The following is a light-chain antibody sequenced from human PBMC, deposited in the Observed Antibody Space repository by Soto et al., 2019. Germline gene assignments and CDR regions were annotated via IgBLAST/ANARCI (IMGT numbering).Light chain of an antibody. CDR3: QQYGSSPPRT. CDR1: QSVSNY. J-gene: IGKJ1*01. CDR2: AAS. Sequence: DIKMTQSPSSLSASVGDRVTITCRASQSVSNYLQWYQQKSGHAPKLLVYAASSLHSGVPSRFSGSGSGTDFTLTISRLEPEDFAVYYCQQYGSSPPRTFGQGTKVDIK. V-gene: IGKV1-39*01.